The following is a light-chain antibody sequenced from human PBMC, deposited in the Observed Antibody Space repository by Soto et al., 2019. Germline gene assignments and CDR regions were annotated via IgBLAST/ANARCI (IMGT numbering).Light chain of an antibody. Sequence: VMTQAPATLSVSPGERVTLSCRASLTINNNVAWYQLKDGEIPRLLIYCASTRAADSPARCSGGGYGKELTITISSLQSEDFAVNYCQQYNYWTPITFGRGTRLEI. V-gene: IGKV3-15*01. CDR2: CAS. J-gene: IGKJ5*01. CDR1: LTINNN. CDR3: QQYNYWTPIT.